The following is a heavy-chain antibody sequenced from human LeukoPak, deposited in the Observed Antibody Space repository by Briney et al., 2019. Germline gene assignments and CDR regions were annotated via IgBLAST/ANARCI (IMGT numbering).Heavy chain of an antibody. CDR3: AREPLANWFDP. J-gene: IGHJ5*02. V-gene: IGHV3-53*01. CDR1: GFTVSSNY. CDR2: IYSGGST. Sequence: TGGSLRLSCAASGFTVSSNYMSWVRQAPGKGLEWVSVIYSGGSTYYADSVKGRFTISRDNSKNTLYLQMNSLRAEDTAVYYCAREPLANWFDPWGPGTVVTVSS.